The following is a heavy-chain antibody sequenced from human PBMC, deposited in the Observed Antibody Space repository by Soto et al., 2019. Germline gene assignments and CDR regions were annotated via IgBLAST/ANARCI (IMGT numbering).Heavy chain of an antibody. D-gene: IGHD3-3*01. Sequence: SETLSLTCAVYGGSFSGYYWSWIRQPPGKGLEWIGEINRSGSTNYNPSLKSRVTISVDTSKNQFSLKLSSVTAADTAVYYCARGGYDFWSGYPTDAFDIWGQGTMVTVSS. CDR3: ARGGYDFWSGYPTDAFDI. J-gene: IGHJ3*02. CDR2: INRSGST. V-gene: IGHV4-34*01. CDR1: GGSFSGYY.